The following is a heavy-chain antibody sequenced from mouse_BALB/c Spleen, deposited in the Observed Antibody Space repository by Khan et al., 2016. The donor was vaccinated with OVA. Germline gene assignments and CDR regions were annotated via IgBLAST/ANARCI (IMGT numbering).Heavy chain of an antibody. CDR3: ARTTRIKY. Sequence: EVQLQEPGPGLVKPSQSLSLTCTVTGYSITSGYGCNWIRQFPGNKLEWIGYISYSGSTNYNPSLKSRISITRDTSKNQFSLQLNSVTTEDTATYYRARTTRIKYWGQGTTLTVSS. D-gene: IGHD2-12*01. CDR1: GYSITSGYG. J-gene: IGHJ2*01. CDR2: ISYSGST. V-gene: IGHV3-2*02.